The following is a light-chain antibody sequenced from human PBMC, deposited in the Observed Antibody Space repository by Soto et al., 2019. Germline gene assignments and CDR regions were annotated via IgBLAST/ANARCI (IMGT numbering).Light chain of an antibody. CDR3: ISYTSSSTWV. CDR1: SSDVGGYNY. V-gene: IGLV2-14*01. Sequence: QSVLTQPASVSGSPGQSITISCTGTSSDVGGYNYVSWYQQHPGKAPKLMIYEVSNRPSGVSDRFSGSRSGNTASLTISGLQAEDESDYYGISYTSSSTWVFGGGTKLTVL. CDR2: EVS. J-gene: IGLJ3*02.